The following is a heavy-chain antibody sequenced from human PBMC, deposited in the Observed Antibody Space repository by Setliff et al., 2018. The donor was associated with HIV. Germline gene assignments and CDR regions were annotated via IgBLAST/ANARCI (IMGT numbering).Heavy chain of an antibody. Sequence: GASVKVSCKASGYTFINYAMNWVRQAPGQGLEWMGWVNTNTGSPTYAQAFTGRSVFSVDTSVTTAYLQISSLKAEDTAVYYCARALYGDYGGDINWFDPWGQGTLVTVSS. CDR3: ARALYGDYGGDINWFDP. D-gene: IGHD4-17*01. J-gene: IGHJ5*02. CDR2: VNTNTGSP. CDR1: GYTFINYA. V-gene: IGHV7-4-1*02.